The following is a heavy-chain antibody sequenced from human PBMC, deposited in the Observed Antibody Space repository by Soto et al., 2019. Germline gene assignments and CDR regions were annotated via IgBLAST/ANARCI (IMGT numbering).Heavy chain of an antibody. CDR3: ARGLGQWLRGYYGMDV. CDR1: GFTFSSYA. D-gene: IGHD5-18*01. J-gene: IGHJ6*02. V-gene: IGHV3-30-3*01. Sequence: QVRLVESGGGVVQPGRSLRLSCAASGFTFSSYAMHWVRQAPGKGLEWVAVISYDGSNKSYADSVKGRFTISRDNSKNTLYLQMNSLRAEDTAVYYCARGLGQWLRGYYGMDVWGQGTTVTVSS. CDR2: ISYDGSNK.